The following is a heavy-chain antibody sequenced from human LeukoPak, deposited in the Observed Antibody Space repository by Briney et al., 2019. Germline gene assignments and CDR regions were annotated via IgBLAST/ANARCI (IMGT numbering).Heavy chain of an antibody. CDR1: GLTFSSHW. J-gene: IGHJ4*02. CDR3: VSFYETY. D-gene: IGHD2-2*01. Sequence: GGSLRLSCAASGLTFSSHWMHWVRQAPGKGLVWVSHINSDGSWTSYADSVKGRFTISKDNAKNTVYLQMNNLRAEDTAVYYCVSFYETYWGRGTLVTVSS. V-gene: IGHV3-74*01. CDR2: INSDGSWT.